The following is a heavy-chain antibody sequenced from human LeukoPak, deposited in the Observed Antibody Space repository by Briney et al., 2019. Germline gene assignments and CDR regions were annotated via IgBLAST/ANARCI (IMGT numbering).Heavy chain of an antibody. Sequence: ASVKVSCKASGYTFTSYYMHWVRQAPGQGLEWMGIINPSGGSTSYAQKFQGRVTVTRDTSTSTVYMELSSLRSEDTAVYYCARPTGYSSGWSDLDAFDIWGQGTMVTVSS. V-gene: IGHV1-46*01. CDR2: INPSGGST. CDR1: GYTFTSYY. D-gene: IGHD6-19*01. J-gene: IGHJ3*02. CDR3: ARPTGYSSGWSDLDAFDI.